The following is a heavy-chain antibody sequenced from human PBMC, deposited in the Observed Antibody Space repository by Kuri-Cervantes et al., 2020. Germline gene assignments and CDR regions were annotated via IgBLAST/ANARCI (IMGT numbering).Heavy chain of an antibody. CDR3: ATEKYTSSWYFDY. Sequence: GESLKISCAASGFTFSSYGMHWVRQAPGKGLEWVAVIWYDGSNKYYADSVKGRFTISRDNSKNTLYLQMNSLRAEDTATYFCATEKYTSSWYFDYWGQGTLVTVSS. CDR1: GFTFSSYG. D-gene: IGHD6-13*01. CDR2: IWYDGSNK. V-gene: IGHV3-33*01. J-gene: IGHJ4*02.